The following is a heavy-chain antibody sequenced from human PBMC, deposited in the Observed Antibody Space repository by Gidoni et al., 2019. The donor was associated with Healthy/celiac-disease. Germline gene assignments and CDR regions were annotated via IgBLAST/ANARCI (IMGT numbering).Heavy chain of an antibody. J-gene: IGHJ3*02. Sequence: EVQLVESGGGLVKPGGSLGLPCAPSGFTFSRSSITWVRQAPGKGLEWVSSISRSSSYIYYADSVKGRFTISRDNAKNSLYLQMNSLRAEDTAVYYCARGSRDSSSWYPQSGAFDIWGQGTMVTVSS. CDR3: ARGSRDSSSWYPQSGAFDI. D-gene: IGHD6-13*01. CDR1: GFTFSRSS. V-gene: IGHV3-21*01. CDR2: ISRSSSYI.